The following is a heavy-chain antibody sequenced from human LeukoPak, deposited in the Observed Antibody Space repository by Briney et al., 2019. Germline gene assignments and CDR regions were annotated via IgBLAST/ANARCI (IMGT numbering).Heavy chain of an antibody. CDR3: AKNLQGGTYYFDY. Sequence: GGSLRLSCAASGFTVSSNYMSWVRQAPGKGLEWVSGISGSGGSTYYADSVKGRFTISRDNSKNTLYLQMNSLRAEDTAVYYCAKNLQGGTYYFDYWGQGTLVTVSS. D-gene: IGHD1/OR15-1a*01. CDR2: ISGSGGST. CDR1: GFTVSSNY. J-gene: IGHJ4*02. V-gene: IGHV3-23*01.